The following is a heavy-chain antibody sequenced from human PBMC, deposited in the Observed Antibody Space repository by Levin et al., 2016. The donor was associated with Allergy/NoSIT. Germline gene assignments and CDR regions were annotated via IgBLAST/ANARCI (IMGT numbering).Heavy chain of an antibody. V-gene: IGHV1-69*06. CDR2: IIPIFGTA. CDR1: GGTFSSYA. Sequence: SVKVSCKASGGTFSSYAISWVRQAPGQGLEWMGGIIPIFGTANYAQKFQDRVTITADKSTSTAYMELSSLRSEDTAVYYCARGVTTYYYYGMDVWGQGTTVTVSS. J-gene: IGHJ6*02. D-gene: IGHD2-21*02. CDR3: ARGVTTYYYYGMDV.